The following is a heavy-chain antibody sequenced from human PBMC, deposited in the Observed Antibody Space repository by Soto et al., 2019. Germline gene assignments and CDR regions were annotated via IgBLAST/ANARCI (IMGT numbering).Heavy chain of an antibody. CDR3: VKGKYSSSGLLDWFDP. CDR1: GFTFSSYA. V-gene: IGHV3-64D*06. J-gene: IGHJ5*01. D-gene: IGHD6-6*01. CDR2: ISSNGGST. Sequence: GGSLRLSCSGSGFTFSSYAMHWARQAPGKGLEYASAISSNGGSTYYADSVKGRFTISRDNSKKTLYLQMTSLRVEDTAVYYCVKGKYSSSGLLDWFDPWGQGTVVTVSS.